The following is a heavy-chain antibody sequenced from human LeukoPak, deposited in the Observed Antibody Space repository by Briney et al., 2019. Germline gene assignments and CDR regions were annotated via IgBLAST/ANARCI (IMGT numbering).Heavy chain of an antibody. D-gene: IGHD3-10*01. CDR2: IYYSGST. Sequence: SETLSLTCTVSGGSISSYYWSWIRQPPGKGLEWIGYIYYSGSTNYNPSLKSRVTISVDTSKNQFSLKLSSVTAADTAVYYCASRITMVRGAPWGAFDIWGQGTMVTVSS. CDR1: GGSISSYY. V-gene: IGHV4-59*01. CDR3: ASRITMVRGAPWGAFDI. J-gene: IGHJ3*02.